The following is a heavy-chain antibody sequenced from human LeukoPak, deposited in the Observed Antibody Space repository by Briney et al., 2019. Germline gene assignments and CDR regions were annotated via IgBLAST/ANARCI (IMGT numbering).Heavy chain of an antibody. CDR2: IDSGGGKI. D-gene: IGHD5-12*01. V-gene: IGHV3-48*03. CDR3: ARDYSGDEDFDY. CDR1: GFTVSSNY. Sequence: GGSLRLSCAASGFTVSSNYMTWVRQAPGKGLEWISFIDSGGGKILYADSVKGRFTTSRDDAKSSLHLEMNSLRAEDTAIYYCARDYSGDEDFDYWGQGTLVTVSS. J-gene: IGHJ4*02.